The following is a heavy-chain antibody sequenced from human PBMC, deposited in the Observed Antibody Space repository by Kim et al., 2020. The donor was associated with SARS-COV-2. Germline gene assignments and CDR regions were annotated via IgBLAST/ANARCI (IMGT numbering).Heavy chain of an antibody. CDR2: INAGSGST. J-gene: IGHJ5*01. V-gene: IGHV1-3*01. Sequence: ASVKVSCKASGYTFTSYAMHWVRQAPGQRLEWMGWINAGSGSTKYSQKFQGRVTITRDTSVSTAYMELSSLTSEDTAVYYCASAAARHSWGHGTLVTGSS. CDR3: ASAAARHS. CDR1: GYTFTSYA. D-gene: IGHD6-6*01.